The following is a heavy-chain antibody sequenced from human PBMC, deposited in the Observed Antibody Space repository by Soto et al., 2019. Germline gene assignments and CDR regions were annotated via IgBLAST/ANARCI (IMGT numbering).Heavy chain of an antibody. CDR1: GASVSTGAYY. Sequence: PSETLSLTCPVSGASVSTGAYYWGLVRQRPGRGLEWIGYVYESGYTYYNMSLKSRLTISLDRSNNQFSLGLTSATAADTPVYYCLRPLRHTAMVYPWFDPWRQGTLVTVSS. CDR3: LRPLRHTAMVYPWFDP. J-gene: IGHJ5*02. V-gene: IGHV4-31*03. D-gene: IGHD5-18*01. CDR2: VYESGYT.